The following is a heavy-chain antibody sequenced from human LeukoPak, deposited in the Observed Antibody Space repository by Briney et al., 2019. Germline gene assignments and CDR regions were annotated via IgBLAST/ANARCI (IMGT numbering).Heavy chain of an antibody. Sequence: EASVKVSCKASGYTFTGYYMHWVRQAPGQGLEWMGWINPNSGGTNYAQKFQGRVTMTRDTSISTAYMELSRLRSDDTAVYYCARAVAAAEKLDYWGQGTLVTVSS. CDR2: INPNSGGT. V-gene: IGHV1-2*02. CDR1: GYTFTGYY. D-gene: IGHD6-13*01. CDR3: ARAVAAAEKLDY. J-gene: IGHJ4*02.